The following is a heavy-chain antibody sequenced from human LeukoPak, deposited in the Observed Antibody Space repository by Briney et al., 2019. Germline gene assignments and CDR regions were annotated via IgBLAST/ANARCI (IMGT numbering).Heavy chain of an antibody. CDR1: GFTFSSYG. CDR2: ISYDGSNK. CDR3: ARDDYGFDY. Sequence: GGSLRLSCAASGFTFSSYGMHWVRQAPGKGLEWVAVISYDGSNKYYADSVKGRFTISRDNSKNTVYLQMNSLRADDTALYYCARDDYGFDYWGQGTLVTVSS. J-gene: IGHJ4*02. D-gene: IGHD4-17*01. V-gene: IGHV3-30*03.